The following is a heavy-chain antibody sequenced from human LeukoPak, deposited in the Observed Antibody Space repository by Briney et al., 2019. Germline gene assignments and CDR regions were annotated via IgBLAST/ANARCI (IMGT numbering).Heavy chain of an antibody. CDR3: ARDRGSSWYGRWFDP. V-gene: IGHV4-30-2*01. CDR1: GGSISSGGYS. Sequence: SQTLSLTCAVSGGSISSGGYSWSWIQQPPGKGLEWIGYIYHSGSTYYNPSLKSRVTISVDRSKNQFSLKLSSVTAADTAVYYCARDRGSSWYGRWFDPWGQGTLVTVSS. J-gene: IGHJ5*02. CDR2: IYHSGST. D-gene: IGHD6-13*01.